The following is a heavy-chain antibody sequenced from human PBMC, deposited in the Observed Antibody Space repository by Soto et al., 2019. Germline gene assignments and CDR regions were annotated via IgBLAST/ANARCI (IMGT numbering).Heavy chain of an antibody. J-gene: IGHJ3*01. CDR1: GGTFSNFA. CDR2: IIPLFNVA. V-gene: IGHV1-69*01. D-gene: IGHD2-2*01. Sequence: QVQLVQSGPEVKKPGSSVKVSCEASGGTFSNFAVNWVRQAPGQGRGWVGGIIPLFNVAKYAQKFEGRVTIVADDYTSTAYMDLSGLRSDVTVVDYCAASGRDVLGYGCNATAGLDLWGQGTMVTVSS. CDR3: AASGRDVLGYGCNATAGLDL.